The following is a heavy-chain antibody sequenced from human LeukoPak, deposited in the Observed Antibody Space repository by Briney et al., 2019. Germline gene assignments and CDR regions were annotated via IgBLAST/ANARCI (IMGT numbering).Heavy chain of an antibody. J-gene: IGHJ3*02. CDR1: GGSISSSSYY. CDR3: ASLNDYGTTVGDAFDI. CDR2: IYYSGST. V-gene: IGHV4-39*01. D-gene: IGHD4-17*01. Sequence: SETLSLTCTVEGGSISSSSYYWGWIRQPPGKGLEWIGSIYYSGSTYYNPSLKSRVTISVDTAKNQFSLKLSSVTAADTAVYYCASLNDYGTTVGDAFDIWGQGTMVTVSS.